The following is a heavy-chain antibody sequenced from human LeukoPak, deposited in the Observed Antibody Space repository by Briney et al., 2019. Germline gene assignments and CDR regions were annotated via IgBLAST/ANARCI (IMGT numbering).Heavy chain of an antibody. CDR2: IYHSGST. D-gene: IGHD6-13*01. J-gene: IGHJ6*03. CDR1: GYSISSGYY. V-gene: IGHV4-38-2*02. CDR3: ARLGRYPGIAAAVLYYYYMDV. Sequence: SETLSLTCTVSGYSISSGYYWGWIRQPPGKGLEWIGSIYHSGSTYYNLSLKSRVTISADTSKNQFSLKLSSVTAADTAVYYCARLGRYPGIAAAVLYYYYMDVWGKGTTVTVSS.